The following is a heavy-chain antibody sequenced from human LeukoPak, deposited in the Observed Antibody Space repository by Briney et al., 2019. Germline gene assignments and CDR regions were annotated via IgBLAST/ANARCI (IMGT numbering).Heavy chain of an antibody. CDR3: AGVGWTIRYAFDI. J-gene: IGHJ3*02. Sequence: SETLSLTCTVSGGSISSGDYYWSWIRQPPGKGLEWIGYIYYSGSTYYNPSLKSRVTISVDTSKNQFSLKLSSVTAADTAVYYCAGVGWTIRYAFDIWGQGTMVTVSS. CDR2: IYYSGST. CDR1: GGSISSGDYY. D-gene: IGHD5-24*01. V-gene: IGHV4-30-4*01.